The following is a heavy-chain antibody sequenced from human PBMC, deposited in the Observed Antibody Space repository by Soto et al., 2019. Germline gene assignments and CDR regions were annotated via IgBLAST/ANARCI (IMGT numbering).Heavy chain of an antibody. CDR1: GGSISSGGYY. CDR3: ARGGFVWFGESPEHFDY. CDR2: IYYSGST. V-gene: IGHV4-31*03. Sequence: SETLSLTCTVSGGSISSGGYYWSWIRQHPGKGLEWIGCIYYSGSTYYNPSLKSRVTISVDTSKNQFSLKLSSVTAADTAVYYCARGGFVWFGESPEHFDYWGQGTLVTVSS. D-gene: IGHD3-10*01. J-gene: IGHJ4*02.